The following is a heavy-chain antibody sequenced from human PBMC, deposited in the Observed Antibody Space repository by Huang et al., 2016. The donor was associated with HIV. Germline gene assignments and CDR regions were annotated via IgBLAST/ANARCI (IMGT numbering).Heavy chain of an antibody. V-gene: IGHV4-39*01. CDR3: ARHREGPVAYYSGWGSHLNYMDV. CDR2: IYYKGGT. Sequence: QLLLQESGPGLVTPSEALALTCAVSGGSIRSSDYHWGWIRQPPGKGLEWIGSIYYKGGTHYSPSLKGRVTIAVDTSKNLFFLNLTSMTAADTAVYYCARHREGPVAYYSGWGSHLNYMDVWGRGRTVVVSS. D-gene: IGHD3-10*01. J-gene: IGHJ6*03. CDR1: GGSIRSSDYH.